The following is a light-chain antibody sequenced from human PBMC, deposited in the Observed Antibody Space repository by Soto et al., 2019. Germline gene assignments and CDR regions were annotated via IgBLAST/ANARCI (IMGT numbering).Light chain of an antibody. CDR1: QGISNY. J-gene: IGKJ3*01. V-gene: IGKV1-27*01. CDR2: AAS. Sequence: DIQMTQSPSSLAASVGDRVTISCRASQGISNYLAWYQQKPGKVPKLLIYAASTLQSGVSSRFTGGGSGTDFTLTISSLQPEDVATYYCQKYNWPPFTFGPGTKVDIQ. CDR3: QKYNWPPFT.